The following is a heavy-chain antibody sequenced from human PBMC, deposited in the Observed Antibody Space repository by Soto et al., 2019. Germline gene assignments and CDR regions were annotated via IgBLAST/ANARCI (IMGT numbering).Heavy chain of an antibody. Sequence: QVQPQQGGAGLLKPSETLSLTCAVYGGSFSGYSWTWIRQPPGTGLECIAESNHSGSTTCNPSLKSRVTISVDTSKNQFSLKLTSVTAADTAMYYCTRDKITGVFDYWGQGAVVSVSS. CDR2: SNHSGST. CDR3: TRDKITGVFDY. V-gene: IGHV4-34*01. CDR1: GGSFSGYS. D-gene: IGHD2-8*02. J-gene: IGHJ4*02.